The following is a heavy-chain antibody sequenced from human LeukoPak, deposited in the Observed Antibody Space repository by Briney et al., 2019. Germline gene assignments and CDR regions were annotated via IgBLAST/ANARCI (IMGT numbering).Heavy chain of an antibody. CDR3: ARSLGGTVTTGLDTKAVPDY. J-gene: IGHJ4*02. Sequence: SATLSLTCAVYGGSFSTYYWTWIRQPSGKGLEWIAEISYSGNTNYNPSLKSRVTIGTSKNEISLNLTSVTAADTAVYYCARSLGGTVTTGLDTKAVPDYWGQGTLVTVSS. CDR1: GGSFSTYY. V-gene: IGHV4-34*01. CDR2: ISYSGNT. D-gene: IGHD4-17*01.